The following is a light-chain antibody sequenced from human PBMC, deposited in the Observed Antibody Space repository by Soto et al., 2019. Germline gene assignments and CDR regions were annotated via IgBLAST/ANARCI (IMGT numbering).Light chain of an antibody. J-gene: IGKJ1*01. CDR3: QQSARSVT. CDR1: QSVSSTF. Sequence: EIVLTQSPGSLSLSPGERATLSCRASQSVSSTFFAWYQQRPGQAPRLLMYGASSRPTGIPERFSGSGSGTYFTLTISRPEPEDFALYYCQQSARSVTFGQGTKVEI. CDR2: GAS. V-gene: IGKV3-20*01.